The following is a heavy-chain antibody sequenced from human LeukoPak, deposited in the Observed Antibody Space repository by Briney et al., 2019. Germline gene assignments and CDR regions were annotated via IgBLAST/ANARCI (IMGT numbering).Heavy chain of an antibody. J-gene: IGHJ5*02. D-gene: IGHD3-10*01. Sequence: SETLSLTCTVSGGSISSYYWSWIRQPPGKGLEWIGYIYYSGSTNYNPSLKSRVTISVDTSKNQFSLKLSSVTAADTAVYYCARTVPEMVRGREYNWFDPWGQGTLVTVPS. V-gene: IGHV4-59*01. CDR1: GGSISSYY. CDR2: IYYSGST. CDR3: ARTVPEMVRGREYNWFDP.